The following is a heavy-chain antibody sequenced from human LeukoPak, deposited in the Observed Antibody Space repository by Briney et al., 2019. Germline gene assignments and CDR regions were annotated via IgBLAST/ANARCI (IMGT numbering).Heavy chain of an antibody. D-gene: IGHD5-18*01. CDR1: GFTFSSYG. V-gene: IGHV3-23*01. J-gene: IGHJ4*02. Sequence: PGGSLRLSCAASGFTFSSYGMSWVRQAPGKGLEWVSAISGSGGSTYYADSVKGRFTISRDNSKNTLYLQMNSLRAEDTAVYYCAKAPLGYSYGWSSFDYWGQGTLVTVSS. CDR2: ISGSGGST. CDR3: AKAPLGYSYGWSSFDY.